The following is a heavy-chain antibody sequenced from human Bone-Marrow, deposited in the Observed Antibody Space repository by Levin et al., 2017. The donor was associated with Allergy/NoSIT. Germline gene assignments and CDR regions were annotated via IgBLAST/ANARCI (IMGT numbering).Heavy chain of an antibody. CDR2: FDPEDGET. CDR1: GYTLRELF. J-gene: IGHJ5*02. Sequence: ASVKVSCKVSGYTLRELFIHWVRQAPGKGLEWMGGFDPEDGETIYAQRFQGRVIMTEDTSTDTAYMELNSLRSDDTAVYYCVTGEGGGSFHWFDPWGQGTLVTVSS. CDR3: VTGEGGGSFHWFDP. V-gene: IGHV1-24*01. D-gene: IGHD5-12*01.